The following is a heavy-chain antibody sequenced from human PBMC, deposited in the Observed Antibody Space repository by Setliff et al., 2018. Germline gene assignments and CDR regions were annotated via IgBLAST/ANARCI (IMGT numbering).Heavy chain of an antibody. D-gene: IGHD3-10*01. J-gene: IGHJ4*02. CDR3: ARVDYYGSGNYYDH. V-gene: IGHV1-46*01. CDR1: GYTFTSYY. Sequence: ASVKVSCKASGYTFTSYYMHWVRQAPGQGLEWMGMVNPGGGSSTSTQRFQGRVTITRDTSASTAYMELSSLRSDDTAVYYCARVDYYGSGNYYDHWGQGTLVTAPQ. CDR2: VNPGGGSS.